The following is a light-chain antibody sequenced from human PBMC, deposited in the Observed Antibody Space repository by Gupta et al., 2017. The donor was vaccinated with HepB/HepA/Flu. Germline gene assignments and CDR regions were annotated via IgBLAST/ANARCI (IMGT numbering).Light chain of an antibody. Sequence: EIVMTQSPATLSVSPGERATLSCRASQSVSDKLAWYQQKPGQAPRLLIYAASTRATGVAARFSGSGSVTEFTLSISSLQSEDFAIYYCQQYYVWPLTFGGGTKVEIK. CDR3: QQYYVWPLT. CDR2: AAS. V-gene: IGKV3-15*01. CDR1: QSVSDK. J-gene: IGKJ4*01.